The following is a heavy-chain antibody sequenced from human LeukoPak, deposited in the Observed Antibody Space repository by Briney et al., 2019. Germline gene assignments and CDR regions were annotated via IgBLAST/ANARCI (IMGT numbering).Heavy chain of an antibody. V-gene: IGHV4-61*02. J-gene: IGHJ5*02. Sequence: SQTLSLTCTVSGGSISSGSYYWSWIRQPAGKGLEWIGRIYTSGSTNYNPSLKSRVTISVDTSKNQFSLKLSSVTAADTAVYYCARDSIWPNWFDPWGQGTLVTVSS. CDR3: ARDSIWPNWFDP. D-gene: IGHD3-3*01. CDR2: IYTSGST. CDR1: GGSISSGSYY.